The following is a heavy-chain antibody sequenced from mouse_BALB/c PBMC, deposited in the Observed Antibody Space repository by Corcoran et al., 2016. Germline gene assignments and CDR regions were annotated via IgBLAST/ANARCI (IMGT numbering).Heavy chain of an antibody. CDR3: AREPYAMDY. CDR1: GYTFTNYG. Sequence: QIQLVQSGPELKKPGETVKISCKASGYTFTNYGMNWVKQAPGKGLKWMGWINTYTGEPTYAYDFKGRFAFSVETSASTAYLQINNLKNEDTATYLCAREPYAMDYWGQGTSVTVSS. J-gene: IGHJ4*01. CDR2: INTYTGEP. V-gene: IGHV9-3-1*01.